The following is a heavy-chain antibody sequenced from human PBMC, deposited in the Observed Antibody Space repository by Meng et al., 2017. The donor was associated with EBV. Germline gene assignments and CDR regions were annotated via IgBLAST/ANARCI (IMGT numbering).Heavy chain of an antibody. D-gene: IGHD6-13*01. CDR3: AHRRDEYSSSWYGWFDP. J-gene: IGHJ5*02. CDR2: IYWDDDK. V-gene: IGHV2-5*02. CDR1: GVSLSTSGVG. Sequence: PLEGSGSTLVNPTQTLSLTCTFSGVSLSTSGVGVGWIRQPPGKALEWLALIYWDDDKRYSPSLKSRLTITKDTSKNQVVLTMTNMDPVDTATYYCAHRRDEYSSSWYGWFDPWGQGTLVTVSS.